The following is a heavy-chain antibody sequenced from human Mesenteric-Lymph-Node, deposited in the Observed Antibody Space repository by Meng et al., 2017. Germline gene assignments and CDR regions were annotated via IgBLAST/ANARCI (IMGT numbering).Heavy chain of an antibody. D-gene: IGHD1-1*01. CDR1: GSTLPDYY. V-gene: IGHV1-2*06. CDR2: VNPDTGGT. Sequence: QRVQCGDEVKNPGASVKDPCKTSGSTLPDYYIPWLRQAPGQGLEGMGRVNPDTGGTNFAQGFQDRVAMTRDTSISTAYMELSRLNSDDTAIYYCARTQRSSLAPFDDWGHGTLVTVSS. CDR3: ARTQRSSLAPFDD. J-gene: IGHJ4*01.